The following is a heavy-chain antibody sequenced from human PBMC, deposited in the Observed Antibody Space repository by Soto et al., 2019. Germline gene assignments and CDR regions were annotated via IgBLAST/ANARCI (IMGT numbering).Heavy chain of an antibody. J-gene: IGHJ4*02. Sequence: GGSLRLSCAASGFTFSSYSMNWVRQAPGKGLEWVSYISSSSSTIYYADSVKGRFTISRDNAKNSLYLQMNSLRDEDTAVYYCARVRYYDSSGYYYGLAYFDYWGQGTLVTVSS. D-gene: IGHD3-22*01. CDR3: ARVRYYDSSGYYYGLAYFDY. V-gene: IGHV3-48*02. CDR2: ISSSSSTI. CDR1: GFTFSSYS.